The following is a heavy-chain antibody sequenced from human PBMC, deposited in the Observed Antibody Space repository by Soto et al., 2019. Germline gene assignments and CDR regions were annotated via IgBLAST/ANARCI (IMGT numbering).Heavy chain of an antibody. CDR3: ARAHYSGSPITLHDY. Sequence: SPTLSLTCTVSSGSISNYYWSWIRQPPGKGLELIGYIYYTGSAYYNPSLKSRVTISVDTSKNQFSLKLTSVTAADTAVYYCARAHYSGSPITLHDYWGQGALVTVSS. D-gene: IGHD6-19*01. CDR2: IYYTGSA. J-gene: IGHJ4*02. V-gene: IGHV4-59*01. CDR1: SGSISNYY.